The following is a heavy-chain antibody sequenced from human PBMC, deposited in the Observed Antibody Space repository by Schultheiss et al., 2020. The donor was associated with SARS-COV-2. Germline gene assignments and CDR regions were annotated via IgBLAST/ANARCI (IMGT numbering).Heavy chain of an antibody. CDR2: ISSSGSTI. CDR1: GFAFSSYA. CDR3: ARDSYEHPFDY. Sequence: GESLKISCAASGFAFSSYALHWVRRAPGKGLEWVSAISSSGSTIYYADSVKGRFTISRDNSKNTLYLQMNSLRPEDTAVYYCARDSYEHPFDYWGQGTLVTVSS. D-gene: IGHD5-12*01. V-gene: IGHV3-64*04. J-gene: IGHJ4*02.